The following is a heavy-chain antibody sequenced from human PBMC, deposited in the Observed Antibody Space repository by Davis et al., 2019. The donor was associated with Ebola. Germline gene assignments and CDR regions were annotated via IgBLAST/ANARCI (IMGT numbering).Heavy chain of an antibody. CDR2: ISWDGSTT. CDR1: GFTFDDYV. Sequence: PGGSLRLSCVASGFTFDDYVMHWVRQPPGKGLEWVSVISWDGSTTYYADSVKGRFTISRDNSKSSLYLQMNSLTTEDTAFYFCAKGHAGIAMAGTVFHNWGRGTLVTVSS. J-gene: IGHJ4*02. D-gene: IGHD6-19*01. V-gene: IGHV3-43*01. CDR3: AKGHAGIAMAGTVFHN.